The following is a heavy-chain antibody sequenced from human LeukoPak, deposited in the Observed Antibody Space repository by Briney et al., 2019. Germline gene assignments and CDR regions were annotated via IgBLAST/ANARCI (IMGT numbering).Heavy chain of an antibody. J-gene: IGHJ5*02. CDR2: IYYSGST. V-gene: IGHV4-30-4*08. CDR1: GGSISSGDYY. D-gene: IGHD2-2*01. Sequence: SQTLSLTCTVSGGSISSGDYYWSWIRQPPGKALEWIGYIYYSGSTFHYNPSLKSRVNISVDTSKNQSSLRLSSVTAVDTAVYYCASTNCSSASCYGANWFDPWGQGTLVTVSS. CDR3: ASTNCSSASCYGANWFDP.